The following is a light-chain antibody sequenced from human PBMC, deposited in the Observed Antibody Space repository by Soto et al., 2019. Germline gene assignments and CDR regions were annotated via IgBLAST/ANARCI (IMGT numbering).Light chain of an antibody. CDR3: QQYGSSPLT. Sequence: EIVLTQSPGTLSLSPGERATLSCRASQSVSSSYLAWYQQKPGQAPRLLIYGASSRATGIPDRVSGSGSGTDFTLTISRLEPEDFAVYYCQQYGSSPLTFGGGTKVDNK. CDR2: GAS. CDR1: QSVSSSY. V-gene: IGKV3-20*01. J-gene: IGKJ4*01.